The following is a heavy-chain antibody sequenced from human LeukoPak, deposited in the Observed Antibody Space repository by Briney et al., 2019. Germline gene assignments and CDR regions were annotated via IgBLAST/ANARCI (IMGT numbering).Heavy chain of an antibody. V-gene: IGHV5-51*01. CDR1: GYSFTSYW. D-gene: IGHD3-10*01. J-gene: IGHJ2*01. Sequence: GESLKISCKGSGYSFTSYWIGWVRQMPGKGLEWMGIIYPGDSDTRYSPSFQGQVTISADKSISTAYLQWSSLKASDTAMYYCAMPGSTSRGDWYFDLWGRGTLVTVSS. CDR3: AMPGSTSRGDWYFDL. CDR2: IYPGDSDT.